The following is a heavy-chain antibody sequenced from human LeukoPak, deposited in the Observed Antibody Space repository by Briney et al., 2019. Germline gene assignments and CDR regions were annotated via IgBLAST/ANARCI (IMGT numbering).Heavy chain of an antibody. J-gene: IGHJ4*02. V-gene: IGHV4-30-4*08. D-gene: IGHD4-17*01. CDR1: GGSISSGDYY. CDR2: IYYSGHT. Sequence: SETLSLTCTVSGGSISSGDYYWTWIRQPPGKGLEWIGYIYYSGHTYYNPSLKSRVTISVDTSKNQFSLKLSSVTAADTAVYYCARRPYGGFDYWGQGTLVTVSS. CDR3: ARRPYGGFDY.